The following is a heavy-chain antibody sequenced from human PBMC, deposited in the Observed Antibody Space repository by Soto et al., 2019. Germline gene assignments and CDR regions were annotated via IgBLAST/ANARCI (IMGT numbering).Heavy chain of an antibody. CDR2: ISPYNGNT. CDR1: GYTFTSYG. D-gene: IGHD5-12*01. Sequence: QVQLVQSGTEVKKPGASVKVSCKTSGYTFTSYGISWRRQAPGQGLEWMAWISPYNGNTKYAQKVQGRVTMTTDTSKSTAYMELRSLRSDDTAVYYCARDKLEMATIFDCWGQGTLVTVS. CDR3: ARDKLEMATIFDC. J-gene: IGHJ4*02. V-gene: IGHV1-18*01.